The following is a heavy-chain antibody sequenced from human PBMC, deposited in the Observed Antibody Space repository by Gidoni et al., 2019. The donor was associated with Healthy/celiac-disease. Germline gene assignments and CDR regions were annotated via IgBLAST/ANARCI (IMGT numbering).Heavy chain of an antibody. Sequence: QITFKESGPTLVKPTQTLTLTCPFSGFSLSTSGVGVCWIRQPPGKALEWLALMYWNDDKSYSPSLKSRLTITKDTSKNQVVLTMTNMDPVDTATYYCAHINWAVGAAAAEFDYWGQGTLVTVSS. CDR2: MYWNDDK. V-gene: IGHV2-5*01. D-gene: IGHD6-13*01. J-gene: IGHJ4*02. CDR1: GFSLSTSGVG. CDR3: AHINWAVGAAAAEFDY.